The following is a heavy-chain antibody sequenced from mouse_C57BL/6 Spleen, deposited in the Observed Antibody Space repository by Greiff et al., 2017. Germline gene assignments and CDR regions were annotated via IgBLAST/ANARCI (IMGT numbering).Heavy chain of an antibody. J-gene: IGHJ3*01. D-gene: IGHD2-5*01. CDR2: ISSGSSTI. V-gene: IGHV5-17*01. CDR3: ATRYSNYVWFAY. Sequence: DVKLVESGGGLVKPGGSLKLSCAASGFTFSDYGMHWVRQAPEKGLEWVAYISSGSSTICYADTVKGRFTISRDNAKNTLFLQMTSLRSEDTAMYYCATRYSNYVWFAYWGQGTLVTVSA. CDR1: GFTFSDYG.